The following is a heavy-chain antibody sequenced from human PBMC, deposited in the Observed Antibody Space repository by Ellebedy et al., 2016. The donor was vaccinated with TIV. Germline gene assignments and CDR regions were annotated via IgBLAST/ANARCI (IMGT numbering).Heavy chain of an antibody. CDR2: INPSGGST. V-gene: IGHV1-46*01. CDR3: ARVFGALYGPFDY. D-gene: IGHD3-10*01. J-gene: IGHJ4*02. CDR1: GYTFTSYY. Sequence: AASVKVSCQASGYTFTSYYMHWVRQAPGQGLEWMGIINPSGGSTSYAQKLQGRVTMTRDTSTSTVYMELSSLRSEDTAVYYCARVFGALYGPFDYWGQGTLVTVSS.